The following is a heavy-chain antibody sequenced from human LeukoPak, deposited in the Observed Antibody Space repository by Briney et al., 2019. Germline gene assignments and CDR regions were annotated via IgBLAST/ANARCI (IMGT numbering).Heavy chain of an antibody. D-gene: IGHD4-23*01. CDR3: ARGALMTTVVTPSSDY. V-gene: IGHV1-3*01. J-gene: IGHJ4*02. Sequence: KFQGRVTITRDTSASTAYMELSSLRSEDTAVYYCARGALMTTVVTPSSDYWGQGTLVTVSS.